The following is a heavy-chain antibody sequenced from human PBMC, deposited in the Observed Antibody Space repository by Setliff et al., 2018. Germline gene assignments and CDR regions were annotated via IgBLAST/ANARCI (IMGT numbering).Heavy chain of an antibody. CDR1: GYSISSGYY. Sequence: PSETLSLTCAVSGYSISSGYYWGWIRQPAGKGLEWIGRIYSSGTTKYNPSLKSRVTISVDTSKRQFSLNLLSVTAADTAVYYCARMSRYSEFWSGYAEDYYSSYIDVWGQGTTVTVSS. CDR2: IYSSGTT. J-gene: IGHJ6*03. CDR3: ARMSRYSEFWSGYAEDYYSSYIDV. D-gene: IGHD3-3*01. V-gene: IGHV4-38-2*01.